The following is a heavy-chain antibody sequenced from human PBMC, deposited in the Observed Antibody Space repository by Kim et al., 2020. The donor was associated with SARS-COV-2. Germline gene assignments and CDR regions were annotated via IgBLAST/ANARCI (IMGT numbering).Heavy chain of an antibody. J-gene: IGHJ4*02. CDR3: ARAGVERITFGGVIVIPQLFDY. V-gene: IGHV1-3*01. Sequence: ASVKVSCKASGYTFTSYAMHWVRQAPGQRLEWMGWINAGNGNTKYSQKFQGRVTITRDTSASTAYMELSSLRSEDTAVYYCARAGVERITFGGVIVIPQLFDYWGQGTLVTVSS. CDR2: INAGNGNT. D-gene: IGHD3-16*02. CDR1: GYTFTSYA.